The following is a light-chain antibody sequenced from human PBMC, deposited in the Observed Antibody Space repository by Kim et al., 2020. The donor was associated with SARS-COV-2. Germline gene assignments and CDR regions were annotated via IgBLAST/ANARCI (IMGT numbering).Light chain of an antibody. V-gene: IGLV3-1*01. CDR1: KLGDKY. CDR2: QDS. J-gene: IGLJ3*02. CDR3: QAWDSSTACWV. Sequence: PGQTASITCSGDKLGDKYACWYQQKPGQSPVLVIYQDSKRPSGIPERFSGSNSGNTATLTISGTQAMDEADYYCQAWDSSTACWVFGGGTKLTVL.